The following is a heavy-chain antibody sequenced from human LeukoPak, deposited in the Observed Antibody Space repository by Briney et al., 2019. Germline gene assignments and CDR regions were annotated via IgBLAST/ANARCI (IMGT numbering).Heavy chain of an antibody. CDR1: GFTFSSYR. D-gene: IGHD1-26*01. V-gene: IGHV3-21*06. CDR3: ARDGGEQLSPFHVHAFDI. CDR2: ISSSSNYI. J-gene: IGHJ3*02. Sequence: PGGSLRLSCAGSGFTFSSYRMNWVRQAPGKGLEWVSSISSSSNYIYYADSEKGRFTTSRDNAKNSLYLQMNSLRAEDTAVYYCARDGGEQLSPFHVHAFDIWGQGTMVTVSS.